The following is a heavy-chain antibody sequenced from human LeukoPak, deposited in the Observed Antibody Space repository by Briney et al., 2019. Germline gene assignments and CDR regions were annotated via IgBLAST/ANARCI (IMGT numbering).Heavy chain of an antibody. CDR2: ISSSGSTI. V-gene: IGHV3-11*01. Sequence: GGSLRLSCAASGFTFSDYYMSWIRQAPGKGLEWVSYISSSGSTIYYADSVKGRFTISRDNAKNSLYLQMNGLRAEDTAVYYCARKEKYNWFDPWGQGTLVTVSS. CDR1: GFTFSDYY. CDR3: ARKEKYNWFDP. J-gene: IGHJ5*02.